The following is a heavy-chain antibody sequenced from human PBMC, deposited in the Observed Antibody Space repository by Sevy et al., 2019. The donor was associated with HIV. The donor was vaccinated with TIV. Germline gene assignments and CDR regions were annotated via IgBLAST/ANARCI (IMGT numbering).Heavy chain of an antibody. Sequence: ASVKVSCKASGYTFTSYAMHWVRQAPGQRLEWMGWINAGNGNTKYSQKFQGRVTITRDTSASTAYMELSSLRSEDTAVYYCASSEITIFGVDTDYYYYGMDVWGQGTTVTVS. V-gene: IGHV1-3*01. CDR2: INAGNGNT. D-gene: IGHD3-3*01. J-gene: IGHJ6*02. CDR1: GYTFTSYA. CDR3: ASSEITIFGVDTDYYYYGMDV.